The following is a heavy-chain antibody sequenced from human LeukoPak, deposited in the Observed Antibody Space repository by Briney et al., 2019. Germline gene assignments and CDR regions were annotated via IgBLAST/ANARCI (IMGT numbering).Heavy chain of an antibody. J-gene: IGHJ2*01. V-gene: IGHV3-20*04. Sequence: PGGSLRLSCKASGFASEDFGMAWIRQAPGKGLEWVSSINWNGAIIGYADSVKGRFTISRDTAKKSLILHMNSLKAEDTAFYYCARRGITSVITSWYFDLWGRGTLVTVSS. CDR3: ARRGITSVITSWYFDL. CDR2: INWNGAII. CDR1: GFASEDFG. D-gene: IGHD4-23*01.